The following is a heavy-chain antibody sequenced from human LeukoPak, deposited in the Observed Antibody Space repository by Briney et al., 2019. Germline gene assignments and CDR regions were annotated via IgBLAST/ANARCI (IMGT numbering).Heavy chain of an antibody. CDR1: GGSISSGGYS. CDR3: AREKNDAFDI. CDR2: IYHSGST. Sequence: SETLSLTCAVSGGSISSGGYSWSWIRQPPGKGLEWIGYIYHSGSTYYNPSLKSRVTISVDRSKNQFSLKLSSVTVADTAVYYCAREKNDAFDIWGQGTMVTVSS. V-gene: IGHV4-30-2*01. J-gene: IGHJ3*02.